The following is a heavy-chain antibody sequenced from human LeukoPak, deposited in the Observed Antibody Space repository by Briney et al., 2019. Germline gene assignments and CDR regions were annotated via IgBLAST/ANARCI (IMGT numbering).Heavy chain of an antibody. Sequence: GGSLRLSCAASGFTFSSYSMNWVRQAPGKGLEWVSYISSSSSTIYYADPVKGRFTISRDNAKNSLYLQMNSLRDEDTAVYYCARGGYDFWSGYLGFEYGMDVWGQGTTVTVSS. J-gene: IGHJ6*02. D-gene: IGHD3-3*01. V-gene: IGHV3-48*02. CDR2: ISSSSSTI. CDR1: GFTFSSYS. CDR3: ARGGYDFWSGYLGFEYGMDV.